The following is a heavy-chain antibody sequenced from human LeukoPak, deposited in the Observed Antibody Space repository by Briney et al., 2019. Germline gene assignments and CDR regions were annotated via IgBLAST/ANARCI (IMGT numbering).Heavy chain of an antibody. CDR2: ITSSGGST. CDR3: AKAYDSEDWFDP. J-gene: IGHJ5*02. D-gene: IGHD3-3*01. CDR1: QFIFSTYA. V-gene: IGHV3-23*01. Sequence: GGSLRLSCAASQFIFSTYAMSWVRQAPGKGLEWVSGITSSGGSTYYADSVKGRFTISRDNSKNTLYLQMNSLRAEDTAVYYCAKAYDSEDWFDPWGQGTLVTVSS.